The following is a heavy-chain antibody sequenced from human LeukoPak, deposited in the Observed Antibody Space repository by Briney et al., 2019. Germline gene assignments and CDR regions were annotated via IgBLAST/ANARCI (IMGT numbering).Heavy chain of an antibody. V-gene: IGHV3-23*01. Sequence: GGSLRLSCAASGFTFSSYAMSWVRQAPGKGLEWVSGISGSGGSTYYADSVKGRFTISRDNSKNTLYLQMNSLRAEDTAVYYCAKGGEYYYDSSGYYWGQGTLVTVSS. CDR1: GFTFSSYA. CDR3: AKGGEYYYDSSGYY. J-gene: IGHJ4*02. D-gene: IGHD3-22*01. CDR2: ISGSGGST.